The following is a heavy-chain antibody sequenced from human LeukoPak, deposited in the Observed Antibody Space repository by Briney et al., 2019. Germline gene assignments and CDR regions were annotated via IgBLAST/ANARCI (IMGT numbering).Heavy chain of an antibody. CDR2: IYYSGST. V-gene: IGHV4-59*05. Sequence: SETLSLTCTVSGGSISSYYWSWIRQPPGKGLEWIGSIYYSGSTYYNPSLKSRVTISVDTSKNQFSLKLSSVTAADTAVYYCARHPTFDYWGQGTLVTVSS. J-gene: IGHJ4*02. CDR3: ARHPTFDY. CDR1: GGSISSYY.